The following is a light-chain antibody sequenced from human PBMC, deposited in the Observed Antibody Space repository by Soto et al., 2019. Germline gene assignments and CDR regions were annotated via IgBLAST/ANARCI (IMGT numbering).Light chain of an antibody. V-gene: IGKV3-11*01. CDR1: QSVTSY. Sequence: EIVLTQSPATLSLSPGERATLSCRASQSVTSYLAWYQQKPGQAPRLLIYDASNRATGIPARFSGSGSGTDFTLTISSLEPEDFAVYYCQLRNNWPPYTFGQGTKLEIK. CDR3: QLRNNWPPYT. J-gene: IGKJ2*01. CDR2: DAS.